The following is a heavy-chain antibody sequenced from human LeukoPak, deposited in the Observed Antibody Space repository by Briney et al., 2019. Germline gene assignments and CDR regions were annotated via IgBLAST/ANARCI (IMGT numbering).Heavy chain of an antibody. J-gene: IGHJ4*02. D-gene: IGHD3-16*02. Sequence: SETLSLTCAVYGGSFSGYYWSWIRQPPGKGLEWIGEINHSGSTNYNPSLTSRVNISVDTSKNQFSLKLICVSAADTAGYYCARLTYYDYVWGSYRYYFDYWGQGTLVTVSS. CDR2: INHSGST. CDR3: ARLTYYDYVWGSYRYYFDY. V-gene: IGHV4-34*01. CDR1: GGSFSGYY.